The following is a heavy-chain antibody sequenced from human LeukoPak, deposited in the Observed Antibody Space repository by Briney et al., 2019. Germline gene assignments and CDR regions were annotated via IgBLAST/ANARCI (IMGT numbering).Heavy chain of an antibody. D-gene: IGHD2-15*01. Sequence: ASVKVSCKASGYTLTSYGISWVRQAPGQGLEWMGWISAYNGNTNYAQKLQGRVTMTTDTSTSTAYMELRSLRSDDTAVYYCARVLGYCSGGSCRYYYYGMDVWGQGTTVTVSS. CDR2: ISAYNGNT. CDR3: ARVLGYCSGGSCRYYYYGMDV. CDR1: GYTLTSYG. V-gene: IGHV1-18*01. J-gene: IGHJ6*02.